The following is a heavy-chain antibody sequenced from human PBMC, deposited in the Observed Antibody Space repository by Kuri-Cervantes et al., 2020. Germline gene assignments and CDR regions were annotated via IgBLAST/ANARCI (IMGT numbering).Heavy chain of an antibody. CDR1: GYTFTGYY. D-gene: IGHD5-18*01. CDR2: ISAYNGNT. V-gene: IGHV1-18*04. J-gene: IGHJ5*02. Sequence: ASVKVSCKASGYTFTGYYMHWVRQAPGQGLEWMGWISAYNGNTNYAQKLQGRVTMTTDTSTSTAYMELRSLRSDDTAVYYCARRGYNNWFDPWGQGTLVTVSS. CDR3: ARRGYNNWFDP.